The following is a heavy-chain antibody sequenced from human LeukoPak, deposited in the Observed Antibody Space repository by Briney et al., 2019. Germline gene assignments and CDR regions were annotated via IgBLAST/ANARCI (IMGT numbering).Heavy chain of an antibody. Sequence: GGPLRLPWQPPGLTFSTQGLAWFAKTPGKGLPWVSSISTSGVGTYYADSVKGRFTISRDNSKNTLYLQRNSLRAEDTAVYYCAKEGNVAVTTYDYWGQGTLVTVSS. CDR1: GLTFSTQG. D-gene: IGHD2-21*02. CDR3: AKEGNVAVTTYDY. J-gene: IGHJ4*02. CDR2: ISTSGVGT. V-gene: IGHV3-23*01.